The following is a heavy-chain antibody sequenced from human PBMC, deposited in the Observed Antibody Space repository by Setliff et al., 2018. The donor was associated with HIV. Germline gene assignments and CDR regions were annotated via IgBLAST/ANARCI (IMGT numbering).Heavy chain of an antibody. D-gene: IGHD4-17*01. V-gene: IGHV3-21*01. J-gene: IGHJ3*02. CDR3: ASGREQGLRHAFDI. CDR1: GSSFSSYS. CDR2: ISSGTRYI. Sequence: GESLKISCAASGSSFSSYSMNWVRQAPGKGLEWVSSISSGTRYIHYADSVKGRFTISRDNVKNALYLQMNSLRAEDTAVYYCASGREQGLRHAFDIWGQGAMVTV.